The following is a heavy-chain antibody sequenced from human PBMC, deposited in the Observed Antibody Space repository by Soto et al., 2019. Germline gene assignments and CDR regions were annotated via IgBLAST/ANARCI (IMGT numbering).Heavy chain of an antibody. CDR2: IMPIFRTP. CDR1: GGTFSNSA. CDR3: ARDKVRLQIGGNYHYLLAV. D-gene: IGHD1-1*01. J-gene: IGHJ6*02. Sequence: QVQLEQSGAEVKKPGSSVKVSCKTSGGTFSNSAISWVRQAPGQGPEWMGGIMPIFRTPDYAQKFQDRVTITADESTTTAYMELLGLRSDDTAVYYCARDKVRLQIGGNYHYLLAVWGQGTTVTVSS. V-gene: IGHV1-69*12.